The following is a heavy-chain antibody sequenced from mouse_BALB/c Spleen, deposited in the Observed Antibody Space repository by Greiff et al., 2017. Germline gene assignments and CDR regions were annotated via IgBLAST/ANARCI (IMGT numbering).Heavy chain of an antibody. Sequence: VQLQQSGPELVKPGASVRISCKASGYTFTSYYIHWVKQRPGQGLEWIGWIYPGNVNTKYNEKFKGKATLTADKSSSTAYMQLSSLTSEDSAVYFCARGGTTATFWYFDVWGAGTTVTVSS. CDR1: GYTFTSYY. CDR2: IYPGNVNT. J-gene: IGHJ1*01. CDR3: ARGGTTATFWYFDV. V-gene: IGHV1S56*01. D-gene: IGHD1-2*01.